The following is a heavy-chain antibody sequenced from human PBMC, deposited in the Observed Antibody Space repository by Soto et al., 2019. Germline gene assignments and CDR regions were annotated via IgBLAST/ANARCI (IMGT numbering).Heavy chain of an antibody. D-gene: IGHD3-22*01. J-gene: IGHJ6*02. CDR3: ARLTRYYYDSSGYSYYYYYGMDV. V-gene: IGHV3-48*02. CDR1: GFTFSSYS. Sequence: GGSLRLSCAASGFTFSSYSMNWVRQAPGKGLEWVSYISSSGSTIYYADSVKGRFTISRDNAKNSLYLQMNSLRDEDTAVYYCARLTRYYYDSSGYSYYYYYGMDVWGQGTTVTVSS. CDR2: ISSSGSTI.